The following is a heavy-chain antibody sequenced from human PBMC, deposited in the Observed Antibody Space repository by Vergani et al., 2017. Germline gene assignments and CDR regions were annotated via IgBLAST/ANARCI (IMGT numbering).Heavy chain of an antibody. Sequence: QVQLVQSGAEVKKPGSSVKVSCKASGGTFSSYAISWVRQAPGQGLEWMGWISAYNGNTNYAQKLQGRVTMTTDTSTSTAYMELRSLRSDDTAVYYCARDPGSSWYPVYYYYYMDVWGKGTTVTVSS. V-gene: IGHV1-18*01. CDR2: ISAYNGNT. CDR1: GGTFSSYA. CDR3: ARDPGSSWYPVYYYYYMDV. J-gene: IGHJ6*03. D-gene: IGHD6-13*01.